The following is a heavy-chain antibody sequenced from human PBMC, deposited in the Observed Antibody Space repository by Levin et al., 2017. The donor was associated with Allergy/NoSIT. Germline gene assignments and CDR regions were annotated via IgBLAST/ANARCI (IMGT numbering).Heavy chain of an antibody. CDR3: ARVLRGAFEP. CDR2: IDTAGDT. J-gene: IGHJ5*02. Sequence: GGSLRLSCAASGFTFSNYDMHWVRQVTGKGLEWVSGIDTAGDTYYAVSVKGRFSVSRENAKNSLYLQMNSLRAGDTAIYYCARVLRGAFEPWGQGTLVTVSS. CDR1: GFTFSNYD. D-gene: IGHD3-3*01. V-gene: IGHV3-13*04.